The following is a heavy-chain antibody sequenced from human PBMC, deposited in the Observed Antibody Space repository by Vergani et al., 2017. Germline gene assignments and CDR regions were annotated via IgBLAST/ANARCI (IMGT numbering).Heavy chain of an antibody. Sequence: QVQLVQSGAEVKKPGASVKVSCKASGYTFTSYYMHWVRQAPGQGLEWMGIINPSGGSTSYAQKSQGRVTMTRDTSTSTVYMELSSLRSEDTAVYYCARDTGEVPQGGSDYCFDPWGQGTLVTVSS. CDR2: INPSGGST. CDR1: GYTFTSYY. J-gene: IGHJ5*02. D-gene: IGHD3-10*01. CDR3: ARDTGEVPQGGSDYCFDP. V-gene: IGHV1-46*01.